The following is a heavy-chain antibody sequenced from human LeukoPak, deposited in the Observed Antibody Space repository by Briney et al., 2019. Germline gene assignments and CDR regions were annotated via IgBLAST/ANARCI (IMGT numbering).Heavy chain of an antibody. CDR2: LYYSGSP. Sequence: PSETLSLTCTVSGGSISSYYWSWIRQPPGKGLEWIGYLYYSGSPNYNPSLKSRATISVDMSKNQFSLKLSSVTAADPAVYYCASNYYGSGSLDYWGQGNLVTVSS. D-gene: IGHD3-10*01. CDR1: GGSISSYY. J-gene: IGHJ4*02. CDR3: ASNYYGSGSLDY. V-gene: IGHV4-59*08.